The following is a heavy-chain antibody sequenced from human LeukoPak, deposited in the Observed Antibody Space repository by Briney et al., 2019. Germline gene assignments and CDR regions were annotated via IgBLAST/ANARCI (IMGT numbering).Heavy chain of an antibody. CDR1: GFTFSDYY. D-gene: IGHD6-19*01. J-gene: IGHJ1*01. CDR3: ARSSLPGRSGRTEYFQH. V-gene: IGHV3-11*01. Sequence: GVCLRLSCAASGFTFSDYYMTWIRQAPGKGLQWLSFISDSSRTIYYADSVKGRFTISRDNAKNSLYLQMSSLRAEDTAIYYCARSSLPGRSGRTEYFQHWGQGALVTVSS. CDR2: ISDSSRTI.